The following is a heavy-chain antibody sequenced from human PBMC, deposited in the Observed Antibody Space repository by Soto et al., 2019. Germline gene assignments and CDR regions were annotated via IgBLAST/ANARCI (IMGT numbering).Heavy chain of an antibody. D-gene: IGHD2-15*01. CDR3: AKDLGLVVVAAAIDY. J-gene: IGHJ4*02. CDR1: GFTFSSYA. V-gene: IGHV3-23*01. CDR2: ISGSGGST. Sequence: GGSLRLSCAASGFTFSSYAMSWVRQAPGKGLEWVSAISGSGGSTYYADSVKGRFPISRDNSKNTLYLQMNSLRAEDTAVYYCAKDLGLVVVAAAIDYWGQGTLVTVSS.